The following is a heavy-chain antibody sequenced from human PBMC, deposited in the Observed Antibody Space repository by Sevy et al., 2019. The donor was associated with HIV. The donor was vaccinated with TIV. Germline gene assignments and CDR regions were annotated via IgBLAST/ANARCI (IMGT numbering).Heavy chain of an antibody. V-gene: IGHV3-33*01. J-gene: IGHJ4*02. CDR3: VSGAYYYESRTENFDY. CDR2: IWYDGSNK. Sequence: GGSLRLSCAASGFTFSSYGMHWVRQAPGKGLEWVALIWYDGSNKYYAGSVKGRFTISRDNSKNTLYLQMYSLGAEDTAVYYCVSGAYYYESRTENFDYWGQGTLVTVSS. CDR1: GFTFSSYG. D-gene: IGHD3-22*01.